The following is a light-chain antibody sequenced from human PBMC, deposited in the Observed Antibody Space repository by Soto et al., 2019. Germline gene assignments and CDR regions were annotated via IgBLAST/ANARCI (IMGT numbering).Light chain of an antibody. Sequence: EIVLTQSPGTLSLSPGERATLSCRASQSVSSSYLAWYQQKPGQAPRLFIYAASIRATGIPDRFSGSGSGTDFTLTISSLEPEDFAVYYCQQYGLSPRTFGRGNKVEIK. CDR3: QQYGLSPRT. CDR2: AAS. CDR1: QSVSSSY. J-gene: IGKJ1*01. V-gene: IGKV3-20*01.